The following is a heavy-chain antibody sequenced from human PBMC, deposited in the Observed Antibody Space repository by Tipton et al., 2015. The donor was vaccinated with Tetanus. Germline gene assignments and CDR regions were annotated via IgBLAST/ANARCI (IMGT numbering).Heavy chain of an antibody. CDR3: ACPPSGIAVGGGWFDP. J-gene: IGHJ5*02. V-gene: IGHV3-23*01. CDR2: ISGSGGST. Sequence: SLRLSCAASGFTFSSYAMRWVRQAPGKGLEWVSAISGSGGSTYYADSVKGRFTISRDNSKNTLYLQMNSLRAEDTAVYYCACPPSGIAVGGGWFDPWGQGTLVTVSS. D-gene: IGHD6-19*01. CDR1: GFTFSSYA.